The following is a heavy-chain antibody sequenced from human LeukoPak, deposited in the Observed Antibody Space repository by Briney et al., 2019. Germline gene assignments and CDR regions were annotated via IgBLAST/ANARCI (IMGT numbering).Heavy chain of an antibody. V-gene: IGHV1-2*02. CDR2: INPNSGGT. J-gene: IGHJ4*02. Sequence: ASVKVSCKASGYTFTGYYMHWVRQAPGQGLEWMGWINPNSGGTNYAQKFQGRVTMTRDTSISTAYMELSRLRSDDTAVYYCARGPYDFWSGYPHHYFDYWGQGTLVTVSS. D-gene: IGHD3-3*01. CDR3: ARGPYDFWSGYPHHYFDY. CDR1: GYTFTGYY.